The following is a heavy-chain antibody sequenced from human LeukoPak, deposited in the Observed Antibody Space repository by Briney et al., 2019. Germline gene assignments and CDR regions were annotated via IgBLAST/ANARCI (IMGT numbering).Heavy chain of an antibody. D-gene: IGHD6-6*01. CDR2: IYYSGST. V-gene: IGHV4-31*03. Sequence: KSSETLSLTCTVSGGSISSGGYYWSWIRQHPGKGLEWIGYIYYSGSTYYNPSLKSRVTISVDTSKNQFSLKLSSVTAADTAVYYCVRDPSPHSDIAARPSRYYYYGMDVWGQGTTVTVSS. CDR3: VRDPSPHSDIAARPSRYYYYGMDV. J-gene: IGHJ6*02. CDR1: GGSISSGGYY.